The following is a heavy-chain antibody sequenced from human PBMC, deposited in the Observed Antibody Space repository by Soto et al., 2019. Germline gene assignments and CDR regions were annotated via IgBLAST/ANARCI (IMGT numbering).Heavy chain of an antibody. CDR1: GYTFTSYG. CDR3: ARDQGYYDSSGYSDY. CDR2: ISAYNGNT. Sequence: ASVKVSCKASGYTFTSYGISWVRQAPGQGLEWMGWISAYNGNTNYAQKLQGRVTMTTDTSTSTVYMELSSLRSEDTAVYYCARDQGYYDSSGYSDYWGQGTLVTVSS. J-gene: IGHJ4*02. D-gene: IGHD3-22*01. V-gene: IGHV1-18*01.